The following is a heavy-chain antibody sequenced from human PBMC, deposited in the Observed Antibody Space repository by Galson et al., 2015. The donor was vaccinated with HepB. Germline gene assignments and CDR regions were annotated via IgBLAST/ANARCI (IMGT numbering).Heavy chain of an antibody. V-gene: IGHV1-18*04. CDR2: IHVKNSNR. J-gene: IGHJ4*02. CDR1: GYTFINNG. Sequence: SVKVSCKASGYTFINNGFSWLRQVPGQGLEWMGWIHVKNSNRHFAQRLQGRVTLTIDTSTSTAYMELRSLRSDDTAVYYCARDIDWNVDYWGQGTLVTVSS. D-gene: IGHD3-9*01. CDR3: ARDIDWNVDY.